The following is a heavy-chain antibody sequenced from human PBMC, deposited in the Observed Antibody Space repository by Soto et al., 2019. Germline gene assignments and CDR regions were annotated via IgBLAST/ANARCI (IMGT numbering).Heavy chain of an antibody. J-gene: IGHJ4*02. D-gene: IGHD1-26*01. V-gene: IGHV4-59*12. Sequence: SETLSLTCTVSGGSISSYYWSWIRQPPGKGLEWIGYIYYSGSTNYNPSLKSRVTISVDTSKNQFSLELTSLTSDDTAVYYCARGLGGSYFPFDYWGQGTLVTVSS. CDR1: GGSISSYY. CDR2: IYYSGST. CDR3: ARGLGGSYFPFDY.